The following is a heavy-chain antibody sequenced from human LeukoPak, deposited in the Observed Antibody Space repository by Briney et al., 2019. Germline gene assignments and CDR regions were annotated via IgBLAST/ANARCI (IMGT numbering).Heavy chain of an antibody. Sequence: GGSLRLSCAASGFTFSSYSMNWVRQAPGKGLEWVSSISSSRSYIYYADSVKGRFTISRDNAKNSLYLQMNSLRAEDTAVYYCAGALDYGDYWFDPWGQGTLVTVSS. CDR3: AGALDYGDYWFDP. V-gene: IGHV3-21*01. D-gene: IGHD4-17*01. CDR2: ISSSRSYI. J-gene: IGHJ5*02. CDR1: GFTFSSYS.